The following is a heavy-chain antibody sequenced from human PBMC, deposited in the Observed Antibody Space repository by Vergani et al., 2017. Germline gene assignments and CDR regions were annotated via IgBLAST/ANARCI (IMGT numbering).Heavy chain of an antibody. Sequence: EVQLVESGGGLVKPGGSLRLSCAASGFTFSSYSMNWVRQAPGKGLEWVSSISSSSSYIYYADSVKGRFTISRDNAKNSLYLQMNSLRAEDTAVYYCAGEFRGVKTTVVTPLVWGQGTLVTVSS. V-gene: IGHV3-21*01. J-gene: IGHJ4*02. CDR1: GFTFSSYS. CDR2: ISSSSSYI. CDR3: AGEFRGVKTTVVTPLV. D-gene: IGHD4-23*01.